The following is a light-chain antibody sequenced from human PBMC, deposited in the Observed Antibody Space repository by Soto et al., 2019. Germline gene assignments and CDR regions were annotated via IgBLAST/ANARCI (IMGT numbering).Light chain of an antibody. CDR3: QQYNSYPYT. J-gene: IGKJ2*01. CDR2: DAS. Sequence: DIQMTQSPSTLSASVGDRVTITCRASQSITTWLAWYQQKPGKAPKLLIYDASSLQSGVPSRFSGSGSGTEITLTISSLQPDDFATYYCQQYNSYPYTFCQGTKLEMK. CDR1: QSITTW. V-gene: IGKV1-5*01.